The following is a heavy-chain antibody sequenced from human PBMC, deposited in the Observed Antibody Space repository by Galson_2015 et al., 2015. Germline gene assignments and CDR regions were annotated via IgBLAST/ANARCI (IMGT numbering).Heavy chain of an antibody. V-gene: IGHV1-69*13. Sequence: SVKVSCKASGGTFSSYAISWVRQAPGQGLEWMGGIIPIFGTANYAQKFQGRVTITADESTSTAYMELSSLRSEDTAVYYCARGQWVGSDYDFWGGGDYYGMDVWGQGTTVTVSS. D-gene: IGHD3-3*01. CDR1: GGTFSSYA. CDR2: IIPIFGTA. J-gene: IGHJ6*02. CDR3: ARGQWVGSDYDFWGGGDYYGMDV.